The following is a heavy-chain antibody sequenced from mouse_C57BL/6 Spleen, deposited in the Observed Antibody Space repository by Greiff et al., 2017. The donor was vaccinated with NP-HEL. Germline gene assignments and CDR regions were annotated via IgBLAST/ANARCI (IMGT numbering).Heavy chain of an antibody. CDR1: GYTFTSYW. CDR2: IYPSDSET. Sequence: QVQLQQPGAELVRPGSSVKLSCKASGYTFTSYWMDWVKQRPGQGLEWIGNIYPSDSETHYNQKFKDKATLTVDKSSSTAYMQLSSLTSEDSAVYCGARKTTEGYFDYWGQGTTLTVSS. D-gene: IGHD2-1*01. CDR3: ARKTTEGYFDY. V-gene: IGHV1-61*01. J-gene: IGHJ2*01.